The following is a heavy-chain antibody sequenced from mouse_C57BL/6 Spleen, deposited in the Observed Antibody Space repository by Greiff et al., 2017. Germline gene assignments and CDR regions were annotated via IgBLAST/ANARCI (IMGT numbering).Heavy chain of an antibody. CDR1: GFTFSSYA. J-gene: IGHJ2*01. CDR2: ISDGGSYT. V-gene: IGHV5-4*01. D-gene: IGHD1-1*01. CDR3: ARDEYYGSSSLFDY. Sequence: EVQVVESGGGLVKPGGSLKLSCAASGFTFSSYAMSWVRQTPEKRLEWVATISDGGSYTYYPDNVKGRFTISRDNAKNNLYLQMSHLKSEDTAMYYCARDEYYGSSSLFDYWGQGTTLTVSS.